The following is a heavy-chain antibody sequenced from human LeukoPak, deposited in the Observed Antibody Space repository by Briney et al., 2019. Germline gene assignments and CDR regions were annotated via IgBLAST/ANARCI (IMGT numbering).Heavy chain of an antibody. Sequence: SETLSLTCTVSGGSISSDGYYWSWIRQHPGKGLEWIGYIYYSGSTYYNPSLKSRVTISVDTSKDQFSLKLSSVTAADTAVYYCARISYGPRPLVDYWGQGTLVTVSS. V-gene: IGHV4-31*03. D-gene: IGHD3-10*01. CDR2: IYYSGST. J-gene: IGHJ4*02. CDR3: ARISYGPRPLVDY. CDR1: GGSISSDGYY.